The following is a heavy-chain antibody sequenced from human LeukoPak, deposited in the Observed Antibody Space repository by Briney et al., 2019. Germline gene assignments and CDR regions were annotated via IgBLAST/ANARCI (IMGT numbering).Heavy chain of an antibody. CDR2: IYPGDSDT. D-gene: IGHD5-12*01. Sequence: GESLKISCKGSGYSFSNYWIGWVRQMPGKGLEWMGIIYPGDSDTRYSPSFQGHVSISADKSFSTAYLQWRSLKASDTAMYYCVRPGYMNTPDDAFDVWGRGTLVTVSS. J-gene: IGHJ3*01. CDR1: GYSFSNYW. V-gene: IGHV5-51*01. CDR3: VRPGYMNTPDDAFDV.